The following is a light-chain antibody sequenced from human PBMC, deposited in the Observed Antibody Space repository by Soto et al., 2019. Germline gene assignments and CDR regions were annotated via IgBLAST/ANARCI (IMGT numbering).Light chain of an antibody. V-gene: IGKV3-11*01. CDR1: QSVSSY. Sequence: EIVLTQSPATLSLSPGERATLACRASQSVSSYLAWYQQKAGQAPRLLIYDASNRATGIPARFSGSGSGIDFTFTISTLEPEDFAFYCCQHRSNCPITFGQGTRL. CDR3: QHRSNCPIT. J-gene: IGKJ5*01. CDR2: DAS.